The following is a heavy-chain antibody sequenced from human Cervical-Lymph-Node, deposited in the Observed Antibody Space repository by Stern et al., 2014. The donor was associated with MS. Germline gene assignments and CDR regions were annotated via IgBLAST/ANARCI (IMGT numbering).Heavy chain of an antibody. CDR3: ATSGGRRGDFRDY. J-gene: IGHJ4*02. D-gene: IGHD4-17*01. CDR2: IYASGNT. V-gene: IGHV4-61*02. CDR1: GGSVSTYNYY. Sequence: QVQLQESGPGLVKPSQTLSLTCTVSGGSVSTYNYYWTWIRQPAGKGLEWIGGIYASGNTNYNPSLKGRVTISLATYRNQFSLKLPSVTAADTAVYYCATSGGRRGDFRDYWGQGTLVTVSS.